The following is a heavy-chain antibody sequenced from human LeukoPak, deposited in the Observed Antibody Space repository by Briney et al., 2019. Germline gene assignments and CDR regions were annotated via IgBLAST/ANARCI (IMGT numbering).Heavy chain of an antibody. V-gene: IGHV4-38-2*02. J-gene: IGHJ4*02. CDR1: GYSISSPYY. Sequence: SETLSLTCTVSGYSISSPYYWGWIRQPPGKGLEWIGSIYHSGSTDYNPSLRSRVTISVDTSKNQFSLKLSSVTAADTAVYYCAREEAAAGYFDYWGQGTLVTVSS. CDR2: IYHSGST. CDR3: AREEAAAGYFDY. D-gene: IGHD6-13*01.